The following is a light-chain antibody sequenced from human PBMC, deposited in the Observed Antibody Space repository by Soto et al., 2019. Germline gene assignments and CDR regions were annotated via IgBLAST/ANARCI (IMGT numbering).Light chain of an antibody. CDR3: AAWDDSRNARGV. V-gene: IGLV1-44*01. CDR1: RSNIGSNA. Sequence: QSVLTQPPSASGTPGQRVTISCSGSRSNIGSNAVGWYQQLPGTAPKLLIYNDNQRPSGVPDRFSASKSGTSASLAISGLQSEDEADYYCAAWDDSRNARGVFGGGTKLTVL. J-gene: IGLJ3*02. CDR2: NDN.